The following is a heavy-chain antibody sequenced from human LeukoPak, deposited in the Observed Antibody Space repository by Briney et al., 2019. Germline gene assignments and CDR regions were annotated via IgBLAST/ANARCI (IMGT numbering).Heavy chain of an antibody. Sequence: SETLSLTCTVSGGSISSYYWSWIRQPPGKGLEWSGYIYYSGSTNYNPSLKSRVTISVDTSKNKFSLKLSSVTAADTAVYFCARFGAYYLDYWGQGSLVTVSS. V-gene: IGHV4-59*01. CDR3: ARFGAYYLDY. CDR1: GGSISSYY. D-gene: IGHD3-10*01. CDR2: IYYSGST. J-gene: IGHJ4*02.